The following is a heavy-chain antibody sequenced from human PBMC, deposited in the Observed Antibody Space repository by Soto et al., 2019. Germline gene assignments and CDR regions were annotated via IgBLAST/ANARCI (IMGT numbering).Heavy chain of an antibody. D-gene: IGHD3-3*01. CDR1: GFTFSSYW. V-gene: IGHV3-74*01. CDR3: TRDAYYDFWSGYSGYYYYYMAV. CDR2: INGDGSST. Sequence: EVQLVESGGGLVQPGGSLRLSCAASGFTFSSYWMHWVRQAPGKGLVWVSRINGDGSSTSYADSVKGRFTISRDNAKNTLYLQMNSLRAEDTAVYYCTRDAYYDFWSGYSGYYYYYMAVWGKGTTVTVSS. J-gene: IGHJ6*03.